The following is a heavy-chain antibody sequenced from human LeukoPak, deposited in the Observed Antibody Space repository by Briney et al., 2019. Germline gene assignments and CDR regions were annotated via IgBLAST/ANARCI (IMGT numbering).Heavy chain of an antibody. Sequence: PGGSLRLSCAASGLTFSNYGMHWVRQAPGKGLEWVAFVRYDETTKFYADSAKGRFTISRDNSKTTLYLQMNSLRAEDTAVYYCAKDVPTAYFDYWGQGTLVTVSS. CDR3: AKDVPTAYFDY. J-gene: IGHJ4*02. CDR1: GLTFSNYG. V-gene: IGHV3-30*02. CDR2: VRYDETTK. D-gene: IGHD2-2*01.